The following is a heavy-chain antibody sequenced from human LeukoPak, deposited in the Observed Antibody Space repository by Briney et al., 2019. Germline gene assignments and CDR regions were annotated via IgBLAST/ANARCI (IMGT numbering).Heavy chain of an antibody. D-gene: IGHD2-15*01. V-gene: IGHV1-2*02. Sequence: GASVKVSCKAFGYTFTDYHMHWVRQAPGQGLEWMGWINPNSGDTNYAQKFQGRATMTRDTTISTAYMELSRLRSDDTAVFYCARQGGYCSGGRCYGRFDPWGQGTLVTVSS. J-gene: IGHJ5*02. CDR3: ARQGGYCSGGRCYGRFDP. CDR1: GYTFTDYH. CDR2: INPNSGDT.